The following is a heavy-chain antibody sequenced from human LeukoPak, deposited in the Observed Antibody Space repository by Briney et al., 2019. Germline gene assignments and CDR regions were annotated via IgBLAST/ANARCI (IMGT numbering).Heavy chain of an antibody. J-gene: IGHJ4*02. V-gene: IGHV3-53*01. CDR1: GFTVSSNY. CDR3: VATRSILYYYGSGSSEN. Sequence: GGSLRLSCAASGFTVSSNYMSWVRQAPGKGLEWVSVIYSGGSTYYADSVKGRFTISRDNSKNTLYLQMNSLRAEDTAVYYCVATRSILYYYGSGSSENWGQGTLVTVSS. CDR2: IYSGGST. D-gene: IGHD3-10*01.